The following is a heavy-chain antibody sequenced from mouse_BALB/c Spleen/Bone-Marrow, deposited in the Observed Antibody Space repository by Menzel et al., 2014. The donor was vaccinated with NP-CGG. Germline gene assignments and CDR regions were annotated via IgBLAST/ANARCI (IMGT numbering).Heavy chain of an antibody. CDR2: ISSGSSTI. D-gene: IGHD2-14*01. CDR1: GFTFSSFG. CDR3: ARSRYGYAMDY. J-gene: IGHJ4*01. V-gene: IGHV5-17*02. Sequence: EVNVVESGGGLVQPGGSRKLSCAASGFTFSSFGMHWVRQAPEKGLEWVAYISSGSSTIYYADTVKGRFTISRDNPKNTLFLQMTSLRSEDTAMYYCARSRYGYAMDYWGQGTSVTVSS.